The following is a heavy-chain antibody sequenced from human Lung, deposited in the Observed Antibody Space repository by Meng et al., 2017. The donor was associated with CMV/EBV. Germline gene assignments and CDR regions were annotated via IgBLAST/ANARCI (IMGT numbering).Heavy chain of an antibody. J-gene: IGHJ5*02. Sequence: SGXXLVXPTQTLTLTCAFSGFPLSTSGVGVGWIRQPPGKALEWLALIYWDDDKRYSPSLRSRLTITKDTSKNQVVLTMTNMDPVDTATYYCAHRPHYYASGGPGWFDPWGQGXLVTVSS. V-gene: IGHV2-5*02. CDR2: IYWDDDK. D-gene: IGHD3-10*01. CDR3: AHRPHYYASGGPGWFDP. CDR1: GFPLSTSGVG.